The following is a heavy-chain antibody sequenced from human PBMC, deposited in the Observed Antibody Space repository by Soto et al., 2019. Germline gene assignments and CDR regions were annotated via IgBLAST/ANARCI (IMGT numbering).Heavy chain of an antibody. CDR1: GFTFTSSA. D-gene: IGHD6-19*01. Sequence: VASVKVSCKASGFTFTSSAVQWVRQARGQRLEWIGWIVVGSGNTNYAQKFQERVTITRDMSTSTAYMELSSLRSEDTAVYYCAASPAYSSGWADYWGPGTLVTVS. CDR2: IVVGSGNT. V-gene: IGHV1-58*01. J-gene: IGHJ4*02. CDR3: AASPAYSSGWADY.